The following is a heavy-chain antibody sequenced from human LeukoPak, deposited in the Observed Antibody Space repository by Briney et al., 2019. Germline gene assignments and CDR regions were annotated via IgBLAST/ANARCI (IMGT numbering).Heavy chain of an antibody. V-gene: IGHV1-24*01. Sequence: ASVKVSCKVSGYTLTELSMHWVRQAPGKGLELMGGFDPEDGETIYAQKFQGRVTMTEDTSTDTAYMELSSLRSEDTAVYYCATGLIVGATYDDAFDIWGQGTMVTVSS. CDR1: GYTLTELS. D-gene: IGHD1-26*01. CDR3: ATGLIVGATYDDAFDI. J-gene: IGHJ3*02. CDR2: FDPEDGET.